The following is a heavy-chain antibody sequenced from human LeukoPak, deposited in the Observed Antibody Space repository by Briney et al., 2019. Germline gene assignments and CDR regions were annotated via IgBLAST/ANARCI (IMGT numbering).Heavy chain of an antibody. V-gene: IGHV3-21*01. D-gene: IGHD1-14*01. CDR3: ASNHKKLLESDY. J-gene: IGHJ4*02. CDR1: GFTFSSYS. CDR2: ISSSSSYI. Sequence: GGSLRLSCAASGFTFSSYSMNWVRQAPGKGLEWVSSISSSSSYIYYADSVKGRFTISRDNAKNSLYLQMNSLRAEDTAVYYCASNHKKLLESDYWGQGTLVTVSS.